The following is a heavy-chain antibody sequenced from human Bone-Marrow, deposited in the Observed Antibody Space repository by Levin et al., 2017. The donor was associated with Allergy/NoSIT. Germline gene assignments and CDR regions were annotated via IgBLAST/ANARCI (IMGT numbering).Heavy chain of an antibody. CDR3: ASGRPIATAGQGELGY. CDR1: GFTFSTYA. D-gene: IGHD6-13*01. V-gene: IGHV3-30*04. Sequence: QSGGSLRLSCAASGFTFSTYAMHWVRQAPGKGPEWVALISYDGGNEDFADSVRGRFTISRDNSKNTLYLQLNSLTSEDTAVYYCASGRPIATAGQGELGYWGQGTLVTVSP. CDR2: ISYDGGNE. J-gene: IGHJ4*02.